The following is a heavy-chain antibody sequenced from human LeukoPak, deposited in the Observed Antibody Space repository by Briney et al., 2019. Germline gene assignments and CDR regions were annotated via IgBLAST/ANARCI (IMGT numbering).Heavy chain of an antibody. Sequence: GSSVKVSCKTSGGTFSSYAITWVRQAPGQGLEWMGGIIPIFGTANYAQKFQGRVTIKADESTSTAYMELSRLRSEDTAVYYCARDSGNYFFYYWGQGTLVTVSS. V-gene: IGHV1-69*01. CDR1: GGTFSSYA. CDR3: ARDSGNYFFYY. J-gene: IGHJ4*02. CDR2: IIPIFGTA. D-gene: IGHD1-26*01.